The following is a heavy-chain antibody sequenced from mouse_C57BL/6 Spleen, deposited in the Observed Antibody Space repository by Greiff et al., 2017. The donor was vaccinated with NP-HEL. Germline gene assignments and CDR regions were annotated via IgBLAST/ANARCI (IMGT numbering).Heavy chain of an antibody. CDR2: IDPETGGT. CDR3: TRDSNYDYAMDY. J-gene: IGHJ4*01. D-gene: IGHD2-5*01. CDR1: GYTFTDYE. V-gene: IGHV1-15*01. Sequence: QVQLQQSGAELVRPGASVTLSCTASGYTFTDYEMHWVKQTPVHGLEWIGAIDPETGGTAYNQKFKGKAILTADKSSSTAYMELRSLTSEDSAVYYCTRDSNYDYAMDYWGQGTSVTVSS.